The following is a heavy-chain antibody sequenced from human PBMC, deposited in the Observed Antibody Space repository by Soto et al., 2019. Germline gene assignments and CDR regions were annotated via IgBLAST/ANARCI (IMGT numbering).Heavy chain of an antibody. CDR1: GGSFSGYY. Sequence: QVQLQQWGAGLLKPSETLSLTCAVYGGSFSGYYWSWIRQPPGNGLEWIGEINHSGSTNYNPSLKSRVTISVDTSKNQFSLKLSSVTAADTAVYYCARGIHMVRGAKDPYYGMDVWGQGTTVTVSS. D-gene: IGHD3-10*01. CDR3: ARGIHMVRGAKDPYYGMDV. V-gene: IGHV4-34*01. J-gene: IGHJ6*02. CDR2: INHSGST.